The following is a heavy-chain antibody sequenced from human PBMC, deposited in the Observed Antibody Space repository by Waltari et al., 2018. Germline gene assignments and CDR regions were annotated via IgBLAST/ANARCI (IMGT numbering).Heavy chain of an antibody. V-gene: IGHV1-8*03. D-gene: IGHD6-13*01. J-gene: IGHJ4*02. Sequence: QVQLVQSGAEVKKPGASVKVSCKASGYTFTSYDINWVRQATGQGLEWMGWMKPNNGKTCHGQKFQGRVNNNRNTPISTAYMELSSLGSEETAVYFCARWVGSSNPDRDYLGQGTLVTVSS. CDR1: GYTFTSYD. CDR3: ARWVGSSNPDRDY. CDR2: MKPNNGKT.